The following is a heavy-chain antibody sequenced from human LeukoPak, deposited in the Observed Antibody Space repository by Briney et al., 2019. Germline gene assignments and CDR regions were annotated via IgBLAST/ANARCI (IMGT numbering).Heavy chain of an antibody. Sequence: PSETLSLTCTVSGGSISSSSYYWGRIRQPPGKGLEWIGSIYYSGSTYYNPSLKSRVTISVDTSKNQFSLKLSSVTAADTAVYYCAERKGQQWLPPYGMDVWGQGTTVTVSS. CDR2: IYYSGST. D-gene: IGHD6-19*01. V-gene: IGHV4-39*07. J-gene: IGHJ6*02. CDR3: AERKGQQWLPPYGMDV. CDR1: GGSISSSSYY.